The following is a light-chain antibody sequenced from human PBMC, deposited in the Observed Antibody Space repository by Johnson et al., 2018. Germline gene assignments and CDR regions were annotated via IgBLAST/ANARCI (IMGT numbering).Light chain of an antibody. Sequence: QSVLTQPPSVSAAPGQKVTISCSGSSSNIGNNYVSWYQQLPGTAPKLLIYENNKRPSGIPDRFSGSKSGTSATLGITGLQTGDEADYYRGTWDSSLSAGNVFRTGTKVTCL. J-gene: IGLJ1*01. CDR2: ENN. CDR3: GTWDSSLSAGNV. CDR1: SSNIGNNY. V-gene: IGLV1-51*02.